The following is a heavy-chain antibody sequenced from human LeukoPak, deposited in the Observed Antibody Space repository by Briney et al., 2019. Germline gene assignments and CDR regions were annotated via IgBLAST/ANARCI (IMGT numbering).Heavy chain of an antibody. CDR2: IYHTGYT. Sequence: SETLSLTCTVSGGSISNYYWSWIRQPPGKGLEWIGHIYHTGYTNYNPSLKSRVTISLETSKNQFSLRLTSVTAADTAVYYCARDRAMVRGVEKVGNWGQGTLVTVSS. CDR3: ARDRAMVRGVEKVGN. D-gene: IGHD3-10*01. V-gene: IGHV4-59*01. J-gene: IGHJ4*02. CDR1: GGSISNYY.